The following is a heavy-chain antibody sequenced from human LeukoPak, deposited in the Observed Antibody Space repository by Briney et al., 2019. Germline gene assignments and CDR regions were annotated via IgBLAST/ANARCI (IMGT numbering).Heavy chain of an antibody. CDR3: ARTPVFGSGNHYFDL. J-gene: IGHJ4*02. CDR2: IYYSGST. CDR1: GGSISSYY. V-gene: IGHV4-59*01. Sequence: SETLSLTCTVSGGSISSYYWSWIRQPPGKGLEWIGYIYYSGSTNYNPSLKSRVTISVDTSKDQLSLKLSSVTAADTAVYFCARTPVFGSGNHYFDLWDQGTLVTVSS. D-gene: IGHD3-10*01.